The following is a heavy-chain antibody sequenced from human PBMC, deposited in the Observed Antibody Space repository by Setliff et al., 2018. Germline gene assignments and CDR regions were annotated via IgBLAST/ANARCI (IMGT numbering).Heavy chain of an antibody. V-gene: IGHV4-4*08. CDR2: IDPSGNT. D-gene: IGHD3-10*01. J-gene: IGHJ4*02. CDR1: GGSISSYY. CDR3: ARSLSSGSYWNPRPFYSDS. Sequence: PSETLSLTCTVSGGSISSYYWSWIRQPPGRGLEWMGHIDPSGNTNYHPSLRSRVTISRDTSKNQFSLKLTSVTAADTAVYFCARSLSSGSYWNPRPFYSDSWGQGTLVTVSS.